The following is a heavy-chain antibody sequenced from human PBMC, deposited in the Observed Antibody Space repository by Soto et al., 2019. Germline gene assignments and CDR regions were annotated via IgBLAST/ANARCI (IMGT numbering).Heavy chain of an antibody. CDR2: IRGNGGRT. D-gene: IGHD5-18*01. Sequence: GGSLRLSCASSGFTFSVYAMSLVRQAPGKGLEWVSAIRGNGGRTYYADSVKGRFTISRDDSKNTLYLQMNSLRAEDTAIYYCVREILGRYFDSWGQGTLVTVSS. V-gene: IGHV3-23*01. CDR1: GFTFSVYA. J-gene: IGHJ4*02. CDR3: VREILGRYFDS.